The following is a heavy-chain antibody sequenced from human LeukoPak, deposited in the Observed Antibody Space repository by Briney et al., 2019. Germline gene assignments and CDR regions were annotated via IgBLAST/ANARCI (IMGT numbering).Heavy chain of an antibody. CDR3: ATDRGWRTSGYYLYYFEY. D-gene: IGHD3-3*01. CDR1: GFVFRNYF. J-gene: IGHJ4*02. V-gene: IGHV3-7*01. CDR2: IENDGSEK. Sequence: GGSLRLSCAASGFVFRNYFMSWVRQAPGKGLEWVASIENDGSEKYYVDSVRGRYTISRDNTKNSLYLQMSSLRAEDTAVYYCATDRGWRTSGYYLYYFEYWGQGTLVTFSS.